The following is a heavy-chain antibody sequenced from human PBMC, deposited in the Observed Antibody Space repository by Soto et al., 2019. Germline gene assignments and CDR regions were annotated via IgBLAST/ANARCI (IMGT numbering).Heavy chain of an antibody. CDR2: ISSSSSYI. CDR1: VFTLSSYS. V-gene: IGHV3-21*01. J-gene: IGHJ4*02. Sequence: GGSLRLSCAASVFTLSSYSMNWVRQAPGKGLEWVSSISSSSSYIYYADSVKGRFTISRDNAKNSLYLQMNSLRAEDTAVYYCARRNGYYDSSGYFDYWGQGTLVTVSS. CDR3: ARRNGYYDSSGYFDY. D-gene: IGHD3-22*01.